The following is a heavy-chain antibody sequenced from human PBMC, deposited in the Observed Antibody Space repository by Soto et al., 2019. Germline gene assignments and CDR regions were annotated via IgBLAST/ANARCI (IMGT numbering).Heavy chain of an antibody. V-gene: IGHV1-69*13. D-gene: IGHD6-19*01. CDR3: ARALYKIAVAGTNNWFDP. CDR1: GGTFSSYA. CDR2: IIPIFGTA. J-gene: IGHJ5*02. Sequence: GASVKVSCKASGGTFSSYAISWVRQAPGQGLEWMGGIIPIFGTANYAQKFQGRVTITADESTSTAYMELSSLRSEDTAVYYCARALYKIAVAGTNNWFDPWGQGTLVT.